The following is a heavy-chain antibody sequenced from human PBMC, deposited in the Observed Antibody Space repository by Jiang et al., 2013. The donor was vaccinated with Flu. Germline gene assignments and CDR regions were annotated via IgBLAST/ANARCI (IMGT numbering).Heavy chain of an antibody. V-gene: IGHV4-4*07. D-gene: IGHD3-10*01. J-gene: IGHJ6*02. CDR3: VRDVPRLGTSINRGNHYYGMDV. Sequence: GPGLVKPSETLSLTCTVSGASISDYYWSWIRQSAGKGLEFIGRLYSSGSTIYADSLRSRVNISADTSNNQFSLWLTSVTAADTATYYCVRDVPRLGTSINRGNHYYGMDVWGQGTTVIVSS. CDR2: LYSSGST. CDR1: GASISDYY.